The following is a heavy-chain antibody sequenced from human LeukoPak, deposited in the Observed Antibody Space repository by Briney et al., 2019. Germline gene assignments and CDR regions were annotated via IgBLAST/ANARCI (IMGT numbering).Heavy chain of an antibody. J-gene: IGHJ5*02. V-gene: IGHV4-59*08. Sequence: SETLSLTCTVSGGSISSYYWSWIRQPPGKGLEWIGYIYYSGSTNYNPSLKSRVTISVDTSKNQFSLKLSSVTAADTAVYYCARHPYYDFWSARRPHNWFDPWGKGTLVTVSS. D-gene: IGHD3-3*01. CDR1: GGSISSYY. CDR2: IYYSGST. CDR3: ARHPYYDFWSARRPHNWFDP.